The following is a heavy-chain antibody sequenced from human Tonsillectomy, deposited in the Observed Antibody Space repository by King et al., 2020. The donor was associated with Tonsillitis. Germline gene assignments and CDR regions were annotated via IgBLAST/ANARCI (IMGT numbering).Heavy chain of an antibody. CDR1: GFTFTNFA. J-gene: IGHJ4*02. CDR2: ISGGGVNR. CDR3: AKDVGRGDGYNVPLFDH. D-gene: IGHD5-24*01. V-gene: IGHV3-23*04. Sequence: VQLVESGGGLVQPGGSLRLSCAASGFTFTNFAMSWVRQAPGKGLEWVSAISGGGVNRFYADSVKGRFTISRDNSKNTLFLQMNSLRADDTAVYYCAKDVGRGDGYNVPLFDHGGQETGLSV.